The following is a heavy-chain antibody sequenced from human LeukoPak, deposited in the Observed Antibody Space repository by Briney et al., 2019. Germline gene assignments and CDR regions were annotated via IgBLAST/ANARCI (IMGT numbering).Heavy chain of an antibody. CDR2: IGTAGEI. D-gene: IGHD6-13*01. V-gene: IGHV3-13*01. CDR3: ARAAYSSTWYSRYFDL. J-gene: IGHJ2*01. CDR1: GFTFDDYT. Sequence: GESLRLSCAASGFTFDDYTMHWVRQAPGKGLEWVSGIGTAGEIYYPGSVKGRFTISRENAKNSLYLQMNSLRAGDTAVYYCARAAYSSTWYSRYFDLWGRGTLVTVSS.